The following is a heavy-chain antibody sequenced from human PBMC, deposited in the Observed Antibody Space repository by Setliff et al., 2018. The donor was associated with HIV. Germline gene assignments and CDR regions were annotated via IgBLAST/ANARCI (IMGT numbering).Heavy chain of an antibody. CDR2: IYYSGST. D-gene: IGHD3-16*01. CDR3: ARDGGEEEAFDI. J-gene: IGHJ3*02. V-gene: IGHV4-31*03. Sequence: SETLSLTCTVSGGSISSGGYYWSWIRQHPGKGLEWIGYIYYSGSTYYNPSLKSRVTISVDTSKNQFSLKLSSVTAADTAVYYCARDGGEEEAFDIWGQGTMVTVSS. CDR1: GGSISSGGYY.